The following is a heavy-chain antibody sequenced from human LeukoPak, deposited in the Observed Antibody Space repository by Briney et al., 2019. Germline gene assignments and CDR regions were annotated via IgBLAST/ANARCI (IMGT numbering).Heavy chain of an antibody. CDR2: ISYDGSDK. D-gene: IGHD5-18*01. V-gene: IGHV3-30*03. CDR3: XXDLSGVTGYTYGRGIDY. J-gene: IGHJ4*02. CDR1: AFTFSSYG. Sequence: GGSLRLSCAASAFTFSSYGMHGVRQAPGKGLEGVALISYDGSDKDYAKSVKGRFTISRDNSKNTLYLQMNSLRAEERACYDXXXDLSGVTGYTYGRGIDYWGQGTLVTVSS.